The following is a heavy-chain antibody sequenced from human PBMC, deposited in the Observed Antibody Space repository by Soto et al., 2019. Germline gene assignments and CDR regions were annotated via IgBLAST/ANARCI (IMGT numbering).Heavy chain of an antibody. CDR3: ASPKRFSYGMDV. Sequence: SETLSLTCTVSGGSISSGDYYWSWIRQPPGKGLEWIGYIYYSGSTYYNPSLKSRVTISVDTSKNQFSLKLSSVTAADTAVYYCASPKRFSYGMDVWGQGTTVTVSS. D-gene: IGHD3-3*01. J-gene: IGHJ6*02. CDR2: IYYSGST. CDR1: GGSISSGDYY. V-gene: IGHV4-30-4*01.